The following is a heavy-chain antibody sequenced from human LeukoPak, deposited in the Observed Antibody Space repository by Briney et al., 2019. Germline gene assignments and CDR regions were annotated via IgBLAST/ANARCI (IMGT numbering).Heavy chain of an antibody. D-gene: IGHD6-13*01. V-gene: IGHV1-18*01. J-gene: IGHJ3*02. CDR3: ARDLRFSDFGSSSWSDVFDI. CDR1: GYTFTTYV. CDR2: ISVHIGNT. Sequence: ASVKVSCKASGYTFTTYVISWVRQAPGQGLEWMGWISVHIGNTYYAQKLQSSATMTTDTSTSTAYIEPRSLRSDDTAVYYCARDLRFSDFGSSSWSDVFDIWGQGTMVTVSS.